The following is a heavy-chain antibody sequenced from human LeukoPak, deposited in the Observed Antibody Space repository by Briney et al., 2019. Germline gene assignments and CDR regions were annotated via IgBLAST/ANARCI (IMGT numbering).Heavy chain of an antibody. V-gene: IGHV1-18*01. D-gene: IGHD1-26*01. CDR1: GYTFTSYG. J-gene: IGHJ4*02. Sequence: GASVKVSCKASGYTFTSYGISWVRQAPGQGLEWIGWISAYNGNTNYAQKLQGRVTMTTDTSTSTAYMELRSLRSDDTAVYYCARDRYGYSGSQFDYWGQGTLVTISS. CDR3: ARDRYGYSGSQFDY. CDR2: ISAYNGNT.